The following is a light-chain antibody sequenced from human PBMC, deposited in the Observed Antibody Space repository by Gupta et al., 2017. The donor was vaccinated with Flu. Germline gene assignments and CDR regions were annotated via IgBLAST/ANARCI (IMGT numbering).Light chain of an antibody. CDR1: SSDVGSYNL. V-gene: IGLV2-23*01. CDR2: EGS. Sequence: QSALTQPASVSGSPGQSITISCTGTSSDVGSYNLVSWYQQHPGKAPKLMIYEGSKRPSGVSNRFSGSKSGNTAYLTISGLQAEDEADYYCCSYAGSSTLVYVFGTGTKVTVL. J-gene: IGLJ1*01. CDR3: CSYAGSSTLVYV.